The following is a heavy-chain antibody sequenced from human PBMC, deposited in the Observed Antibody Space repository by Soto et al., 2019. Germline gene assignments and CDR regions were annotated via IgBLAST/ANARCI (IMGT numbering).Heavy chain of an antibody. J-gene: IGHJ4*02. Sequence: SVKVSCKASGGTFSSYAISWVRQAPGQGLEWMGGIIPIFGTANYAQKFQGRVTITADESTSTAYMELSSLRSEDTAVYYCARTVTTATTSYGLFDYWGQGTLVTVSS. D-gene: IGHD4-17*01. V-gene: IGHV1-69*13. CDR3: ARTVTTATTSYGLFDY. CDR2: IIPIFGTA. CDR1: GGTFSSYA.